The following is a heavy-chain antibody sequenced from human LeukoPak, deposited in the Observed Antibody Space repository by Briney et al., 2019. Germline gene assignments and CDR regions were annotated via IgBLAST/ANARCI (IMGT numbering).Heavy chain of an antibody. J-gene: IGHJ4*02. CDR3: ARVTGYMTEDYFDY. V-gene: IGHV4-59*01. Sequence: SETLSRTCTVSGGSIRSYYWSWIRQPPGKGLEWIGYIYYSGSTNYNPSLKGRVTISVDTSKNQFSLRLSSVAAADTAVYYCARVTGYMTEDYFDYWGQGTLITVSS. CDR1: GGSIRSYY. D-gene: IGHD6-13*01. CDR2: IYYSGST.